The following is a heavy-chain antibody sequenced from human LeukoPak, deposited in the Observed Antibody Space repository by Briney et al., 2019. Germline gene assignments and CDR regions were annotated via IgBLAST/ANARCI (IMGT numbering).Heavy chain of an antibody. CDR2: ISYDGSNK. J-gene: IGHJ4*02. CDR1: GFTFSSYG. CDR3: AKVEYGGNFGPHDY. Sequence: GRSLRLSCAASGFTFSSYGMHWVRQAPGKGLEWVAVISYDGSNKYYADSVKGRFTISRDNSKNTLYLQMNSLRAEDTAVYYCAKVEYGGNFGPHDYWGQGTLVTVSS. D-gene: IGHD4-23*01. V-gene: IGHV3-30*18.